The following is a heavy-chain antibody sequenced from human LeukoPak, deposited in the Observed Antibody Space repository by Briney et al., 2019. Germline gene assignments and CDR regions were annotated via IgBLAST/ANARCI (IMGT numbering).Heavy chain of an antibody. D-gene: IGHD3-10*01. CDR1: GYTFTGYY. CDR3: ARTDYYGSGSYYY. V-gene: IGHV1-2*02. Sequence: GASVKVSCKASGYTFTGYYMHWVRQAPGQGLEWMGWINPNSGGTNYAQKFQGRVTMTRDTSISTAYMELSRLRSDDTAVYYCARTDYYGSGSYYYWGQGNLVTVSS. CDR2: INPNSGGT. J-gene: IGHJ4*02.